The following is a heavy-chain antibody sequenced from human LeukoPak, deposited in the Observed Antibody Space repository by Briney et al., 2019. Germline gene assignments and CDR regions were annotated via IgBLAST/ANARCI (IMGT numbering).Heavy chain of an antibody. J-gene: IGHJ4*02. V-gene: IGHV3-23*01. Sequence: PGGSLRLSCAASGFTFSSYAMSWVRQAPGKGLEWVSAISGSDSTYYADSVKGRFTISRDNSKNTLYLQMNSLRAEDTAIYYCAKGVRFLDWWILDYWGQGSLVTVS. CDR1: GFTFSSYA. D-gene: IGHD3-9*01. CDR3: AKGVRFLDWWILDY. CDR2: ISGSDST.